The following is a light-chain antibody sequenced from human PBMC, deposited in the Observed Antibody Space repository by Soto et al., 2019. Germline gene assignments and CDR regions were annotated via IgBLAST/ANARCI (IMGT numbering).Light chain of an antibody. Sequence: EIVLTQSPGTLSLSPGERATLSCRASQSVSSSYLAWYQQKPGQAPRLLIYGASSRATGIPDRFSGSGSGTDFSLTISRLEPEDCAVYYCKHYGSSPFTFGPGTKVDIK. J-gene: IGKJ3*01. CDR1: QSVSSSY. V-gene: IGKV3-20*01. CDR3: KHYGSSPFT. CDR2: GAS.